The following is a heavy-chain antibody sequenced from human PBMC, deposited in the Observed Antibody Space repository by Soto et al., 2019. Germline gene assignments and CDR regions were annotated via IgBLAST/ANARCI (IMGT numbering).Heavy chain of an antibody. CDR2: ISAYNGNT. CDR1: GYTFTSYG. CDR3: ARDPETYYYTRSSYYSFLDY. J-gene: IGHJ4*02. Sequence: QVQLVQSGAEVKKPGASVKVSCKASGYTFTSYGISWVRQAPGQGLEGMGWISAYNGNTNYAQKLQGRVTMTTDTSKRKASMELKSLRSDNTAVYYCARDPETYYYTRSSYYSFLDYWGQGTLVTVSS. D-gene: IGHD3-22*01. V-gene: IGHV1-18*01.